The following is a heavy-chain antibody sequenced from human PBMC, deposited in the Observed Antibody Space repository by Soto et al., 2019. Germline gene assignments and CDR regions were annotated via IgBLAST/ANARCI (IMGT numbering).Heavy chain of an antibody. CDR3: AKAGIVVVPAAIIPARFDY. D-gene: IGHD2-2*01. CDR1: GFTFSSHA. CDR2: ISGSGGST. V-gene: IGHV3-23*01. J-gene: IGHJ4*02. Sequence: GGSLRLSCASSGFTFSSHAMTLVRQAPGKGLEWVSAISGSGGSTYYADSVKGRFTISRDNSKNTLYLQMNSLRAEDTAVYYCAKAGIVVVPAAIIPARFDYWGQGTLVTVSS.